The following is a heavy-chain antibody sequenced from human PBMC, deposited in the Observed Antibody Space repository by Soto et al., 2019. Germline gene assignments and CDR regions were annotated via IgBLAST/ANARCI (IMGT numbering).Heavy chain of an antibody. CDR3: ARSLGMGGDGYN. D-gene: IGHD3-16*01. CDR2: ISSSGLTI. CDR1: GVTLSDYY. V-gene: IGHV3-11*01. J-gene: IGHJ4*02. Sequence: QVQLVESGGGLVKPGGSLRLSCAASGVTLSDYYMSWIRQAPGKGLEWVSYISSSGLTIQYADSVKGRFTIYRDNAKNSLYLQMNSLRAEATAVYYCARSLGMGGDGYNWGQGTLVTVSS.